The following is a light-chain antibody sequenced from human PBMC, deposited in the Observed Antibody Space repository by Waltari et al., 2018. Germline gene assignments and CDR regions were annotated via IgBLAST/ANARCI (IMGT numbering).Light chain of an antibody. CDR3: RQYSDWPRA. J-gene: IGKJ1*01. CDR1: QSVSRD. Sequence: EIVMTQSPATLSVSPGERATLSCRASQSVSRDLAWYQQKPGQAPRLLIYGASTRAAGFPARFSGSGSGTEFTLTISSLQSEDFAVYYCRQYSDWPRAFGQGTRVEIK. V-gene: IGKV3-15*01. CDR2: GAS.